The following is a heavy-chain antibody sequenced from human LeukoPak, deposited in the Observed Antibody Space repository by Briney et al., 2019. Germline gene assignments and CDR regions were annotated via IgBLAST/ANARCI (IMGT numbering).Heavy chain of an antibody. J-gene: IGHJ3*02. CDR3: ARDGWGWYPGLGAFDI. CDR2: IYHSGST. CDR1: GGSISSSNW. V-gene: IGHV4-4*02. Sequence: PSETLSLTCAVSGGSISSSNWWSWVRQPPGKGLEWIGEIYHSGSTNYNPSLKSRVTISVDKSKNQFSLKLSSVTAADTAVYYCARDGWGWYPGLGAFDIWGQGTMVTVSS. D-gene: IGHD6-19*01.